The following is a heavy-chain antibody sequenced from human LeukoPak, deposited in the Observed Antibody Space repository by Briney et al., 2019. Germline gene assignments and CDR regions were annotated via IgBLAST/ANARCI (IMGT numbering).Heavy chain of an antibody. V-gene: IGHV4-34*01. CDR1: GGSFSGYY. D-gene: IGHD4-17*01. J-gene: IGHJ4*02. CDR3: ARGQALRPFDY. Sequence: SETLSLTCAVYGGSFSGYYWSWIRQPPGKGLEWIGEISHSGSTNYNPSLKSRVTISVDTSKNQFSLKLSSVTAADTAVYYCARGQALRPFDYWGQGTLVTVSS. CDR2: ISHSGST.